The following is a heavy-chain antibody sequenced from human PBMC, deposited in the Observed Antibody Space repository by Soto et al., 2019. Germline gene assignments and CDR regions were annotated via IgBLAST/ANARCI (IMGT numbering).Heavy chain of an antibody. J-gene: IGHJ5*02. CDR2: IYYSGST. CDR3: ARERPDGARLDP. D-gene: IGHD6-6*01. V-gene: IGHV4-30-4*01. Sequence: QVQLQESGPGLVKPSQTLSLTCTVSGGSISSGDYYWSWIRQPPGKGLEWIGYIYYSGSTYSNPSLKSRVTISVDTSKNQFPLKLSSVTAADTAVYYCARERPDGARLDPWGQGTLVTVSS. CDR1: GGSISSGDYY.